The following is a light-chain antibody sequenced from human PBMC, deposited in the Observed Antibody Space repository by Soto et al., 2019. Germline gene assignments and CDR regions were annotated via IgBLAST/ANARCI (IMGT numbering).Light chain of an antibody. J-gene: IGKJ5*01. CDR2: DAS. CDR3: QQYDEYPYT. V-gene: IGKV1-5*02. CDR1: QSILTW. Sequence: DIQMTQSPSTLSASVGARVPIICRASQSILTWLAWYQQKPGKAPKLMIYDASNLQSGVPSRFSGSLSGTECTLTISSLQPDDVATYYCQQYDEYPYTFGQGTRLEIK.